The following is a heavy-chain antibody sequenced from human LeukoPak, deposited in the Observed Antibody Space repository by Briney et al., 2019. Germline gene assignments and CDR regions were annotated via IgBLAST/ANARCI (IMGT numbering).Heavy chain of an antibody. CDR2: INPNSGGT. V-gene: IGHV1-2*02. D-gene: IGHD6-13*01. CDR3: ARGGIAAAGTRGDYYYGMDV. CDR1: GYTFTGYY. J-gene: IGHJ6*02. Sequence: GASVKVSCKASGYTFTGYYMHWVRQAPGQGLEWMGWINPNSGGTNYAQKFQGRVAMTRDTSISTAYMELSRLRSDDTAVYYCARGGIAAAGTRGDYYYGMDVWGQGTTVTVSS.